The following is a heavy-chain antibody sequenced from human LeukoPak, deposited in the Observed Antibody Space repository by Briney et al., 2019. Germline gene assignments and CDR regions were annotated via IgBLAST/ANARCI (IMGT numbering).Heavy chain of an antibody. Sequence: ASVKVSCKASGYTFTGYYMHWVRQAPGQGLEWMGWINPNSGGTNYAQKFQGRVTMTRDTSISTAYMELSRLRSDDTAVYYCARAGRGLSTVKRAFDIWGQGTMVTVSS. D-gene: IGHD4-17*01. V-gene: IGHV1-2*02. CDR1: GYTFTGYY. CDR2: INPNSGGT. CDR3: ARAGRGLSTVKRAFDI. J-gene: IGHJ3*02.